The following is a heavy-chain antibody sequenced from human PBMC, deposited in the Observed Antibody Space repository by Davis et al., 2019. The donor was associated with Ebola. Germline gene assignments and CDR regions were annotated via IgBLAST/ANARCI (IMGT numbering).Heavy chain of an antibody. CDR2: ISSSSSYI. Sequence: PGGSLRLSCAASGFTFSSYSMNWVRQAPGKGLEWVSSISSSSSYIYYADSVKGRFTISRDNAKNSLYLQMNSLRAEDTAVYYCARDLFGYYGPYGMDVWGQGTTVTVSS. V-gene: IGHV3-21*01. CDR3: ARDLFGYYGPYGMDV. CDR1: GFTFSSYS. D-gene: IGHD3-10*01. J-gene: IGHJ6*02.